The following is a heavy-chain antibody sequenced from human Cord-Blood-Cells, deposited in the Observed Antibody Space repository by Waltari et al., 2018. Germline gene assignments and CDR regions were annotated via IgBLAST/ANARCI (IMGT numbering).Heavy chain of an antibody. J-gene: IGHJ4*02. Sequence: EVQLVESGGGLVQPGGSLRLSCVASGSTFSSYWMSWVRQAPGKGLEWVANIKQDGSEKYYVDSVKGRFTISRDNAKNSLYLQMNSLRAEDTAVYYCARAPRGYSYGIDYWGQGTLVTVSS. CDR1: GSTFSSYW. CDR3: ARAPRGYSYGIDY. CDR2: IKQDGSEK. D-gene: IGHD5-18*01. V-gene: IGHV3-7*01.